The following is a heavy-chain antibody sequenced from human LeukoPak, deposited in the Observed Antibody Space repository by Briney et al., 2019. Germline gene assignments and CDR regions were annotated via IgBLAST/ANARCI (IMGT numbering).Heavy chain of an antibody. CDR2: ISGSGDNT. CDR3: AKMKGHPLPKYYMDV. V-gene: IGHV3-23*01. J-gene: IGHJ6*01. D-gene: IGHD1-26*01. Sequence: GGSLRLCCAASGFLFRVLAMSWVRGSPGLALDGFSRISGSGDNTLYADSVKGRFTISRDNSKNTLYLEMNSLRAEDTAIYYCAKMKGHPLPKYYMDVWGQGTTVTVSS. CDR1: GFLFRVLA.